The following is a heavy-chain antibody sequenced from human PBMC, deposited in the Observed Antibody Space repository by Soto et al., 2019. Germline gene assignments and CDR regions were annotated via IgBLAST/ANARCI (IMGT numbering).Heavy chain of an antibody. Sequence: EVQLLESGGGLVQPGGSLRLSCAASGFTFSSYAMSWVRQAPGKGLEWVSAISGSGGSTYYADSVKGRFTISRDNSKNTLYLQMNSLRAEDTAVYYCAPSSGSSWYAFDIWGQGTMVTVSS. J-gene: IGHJ3*02. CDR2: ISGSGGST. CDR1: GFTFSSYA. CDR3: APSSGSSWYAFDI. V-gene: IGHV3-23*01. D-gene: IGHD6-13*01.